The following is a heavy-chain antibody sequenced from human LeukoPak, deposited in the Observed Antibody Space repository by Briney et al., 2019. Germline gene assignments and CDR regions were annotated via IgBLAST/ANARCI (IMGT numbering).Heavy chain of an antibody. D-gene: IGHD2-2*02. Sequence: ASVKVSCKASGYTFTSYYMHWVRQAPGQGLEGMGIINPSGGSTSYAQKFQGRVTMTGDTSTSTVYMELSSLRSEDTAVYYCARIPRGQLLYDYWGQGTLVTVSS. J-gene: IGHJ4*02. CDR2: INPSGGST. V-gene: IGHV1-46*01. CDR3: ARIPRGQLLYDY. CDR1: GYTFTSYY.